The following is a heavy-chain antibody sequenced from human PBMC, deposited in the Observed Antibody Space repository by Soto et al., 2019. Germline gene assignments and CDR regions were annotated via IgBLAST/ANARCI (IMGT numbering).Heavy chain of an antibody. V-gene: IGHV1-46*01. D-gene: IGHD6-19*01. Sequence: QVQLEQSGAEVKNPGASVKVSCKASGYTFTSYYMHWVRQAPGQGLEWMGVINPGGGITSYAENLHGRVTITRETSTSTAYMELSSLRSEDTAIYFCARGLAVAYSPALLWGQGTLLTVYS. J-gene: IGHJ4*02. CDR1: GYTFTSYY. CDR2: INPGGGIT. CDR3: ARGLAVAYSPALL.